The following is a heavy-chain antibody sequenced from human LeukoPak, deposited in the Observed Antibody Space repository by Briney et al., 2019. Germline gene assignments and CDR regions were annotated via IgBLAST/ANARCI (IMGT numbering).Heavy chain of an antibody. Sequence: GESRKISCKGSGYSFTSYWIGWVRQMPGKGLEWMGIIYPGDSDTRYSPSFQGQVTISADKSISTAYLQWSSLKASDTAMYYCARIGSERDGYNSGFPYYYYYYMDVWGKGTTVTISS. CDR2: IYPGDSDT. D-gene: IGHD5-24*01. J-gene: IGHJ6*03. CDR1: GYSFTSYW. CDR3: ARIGSERDGYNSGFPYYYYYYMDV. V-gene: IGHV5-51*01.